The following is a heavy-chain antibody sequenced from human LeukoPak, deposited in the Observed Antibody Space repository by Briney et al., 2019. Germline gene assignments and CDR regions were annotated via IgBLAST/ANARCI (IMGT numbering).Heavy chain of an antibody. Sequence: GGSLRLSCAASGLTFSSYAMSWVRQAPGKGLEWVSAISGSGGSTYYADSVKGRFTISRDNSKNTLYLQMNSLRAEDTAVYYCAKDLGIVVVPDSFDYWGQGTLVTVSS. J-gene: IGHJ4*02. CDR2: ISGSGGST. CDR1: GLTFSSYA. D-gene: IGHD2-2*01. CDR3: AKDLGIVVVPDSFDY. V-gene: IGHV3-23*01.